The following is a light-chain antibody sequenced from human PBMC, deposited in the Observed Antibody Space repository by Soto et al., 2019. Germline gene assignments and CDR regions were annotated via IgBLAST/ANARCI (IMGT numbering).Light chain of an antibody. V-gene: IGLV2-14*01. Sequence: HSVLTQPASVSGSPGQSITISCTGTSSDVGGYNYVSWYQQHPGKAPKLMIYEVSNRPSGVSNRFSGSKSGNTASLTISGLQAEDEADYYCGSYTYSSTPYVFGTGTKLTVL. CDR3: GSYTYSSTPYV. CDR1: SSDVGGYNY. J-gene: IGLJ1*01. CDR2: EVS.